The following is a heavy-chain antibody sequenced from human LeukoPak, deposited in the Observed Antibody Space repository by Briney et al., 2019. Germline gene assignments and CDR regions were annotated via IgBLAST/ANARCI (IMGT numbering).Heavy chain of an antibody. CDR2: IYSGGST. Sequence: GGSLRLSCAASGFTVSSNYMSWVRQAPGKGLEWVSVIYSGGSTYYADSVKGRFTISRDNSKNTLYLQMNSLRAKDTAVYYCARTISRYYYYYMDVWGKGTTVTISS. D-gene: IGHD3-9*01. CDR3: ARTISRYYYYYMDV. V-gene: IGHV3-53*01. CDR1: GFTVSSNY. J-gene: IGHJ6*03.